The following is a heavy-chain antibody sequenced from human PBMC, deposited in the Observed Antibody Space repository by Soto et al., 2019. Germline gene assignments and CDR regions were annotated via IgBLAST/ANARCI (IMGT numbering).Heavy chain of an antibody. Sequence: SQTLALTFSISGDSVSSNSAAWKWIRQSPSRGLEWLGRTYYRSKWYNDYAVSVKSRITINPDTSKNQVSRQLNSVTPEDTAVYYCARELHYYDSSGYYSPDAFDIWGXGAMVTVSS. CDR2: TYYRSKWYN. D-gene: IGHD3-22*01. CDR1: GDSVSSNSAA. CDR3: ARELHYYDSSGYYSPDAFDI. V-gene: IGHV6-1*01. J-gene: IGHJ3*02.